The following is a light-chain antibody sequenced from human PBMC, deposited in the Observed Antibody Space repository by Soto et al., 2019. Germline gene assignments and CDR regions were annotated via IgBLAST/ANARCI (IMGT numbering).Light chain of an antibody. V-gene: IGKV3-20*01. CDR3: QQYGGSPPYT. CDR1: QSVTSSY. CDR2: GAS. Sequence: DIVLTQSPGTLSLSPGERATLSCRASQSVTSSYLAWYQQKPGQAPRLLIYGASIRATGIPDRFSGSGSGTDFTLIISRLEPEDFAVYYCQQYGGSPPYTFGQGTKLEIK. J-gene: IGKJ2*01.